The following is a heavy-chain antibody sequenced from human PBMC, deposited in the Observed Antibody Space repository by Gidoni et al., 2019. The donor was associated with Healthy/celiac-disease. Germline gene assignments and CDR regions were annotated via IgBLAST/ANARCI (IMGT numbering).Heavy chain of an antibody. J-gene: IGHJ2*01. V-gene: IGHV1-69*08. Sequence: QVQLVQSGAEVKKPGSSVKVSCKASGGTFSSYTISWVRQAPGQGLEWMGRIIPILGIANYAQKVQGRVTITADKSTSTAYMELSSLRSEDTAVYYCARDNYGDYPVDWYFDLWGRGTLVTVSS. D-gene: IGHD4-17*01. CDR1: GGTFSSYT. CDR2: IIPILGIA. CDR3: ARDNYGDYPVDWYFDL.